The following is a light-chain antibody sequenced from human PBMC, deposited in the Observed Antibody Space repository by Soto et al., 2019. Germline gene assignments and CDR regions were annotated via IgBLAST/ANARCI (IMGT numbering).Light chain of an antibody. J-gene: IGKJ2*01. Sequence: DIQMTQSPSSLSASVGDRVTITCRASQGISNYLAWYQQKPGKVPKLLIYAASTLQSGVPSRFSGSGSGTDFTLTNSSLQPEDVATYYCQKYNSAPHTFGQGTKLEIK. CDR2: AAS. CDR3: QKYNSAPHT. CDR1: QGISNY. V-gene: IGKV1-27*01.